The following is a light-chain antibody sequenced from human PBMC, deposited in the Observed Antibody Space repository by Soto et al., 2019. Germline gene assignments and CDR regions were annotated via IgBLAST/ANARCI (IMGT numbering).Light chain of an antibody. CDR2: GAS. Sequence: EIVMTQSPATLSVSPGERATLSCRASQSVSSNLAWYQQKPGQAPRLIIYGASTRATGIPARFSGTGSGTEFTLTSINLQSEDVAVYYCQQYHNWWTFGQGTKVEIK. V-gene: IGKV3-15*01. CDR1: QSVSSN. J-gene: IGKJ1*01. CDR3: QQYHNWWT.